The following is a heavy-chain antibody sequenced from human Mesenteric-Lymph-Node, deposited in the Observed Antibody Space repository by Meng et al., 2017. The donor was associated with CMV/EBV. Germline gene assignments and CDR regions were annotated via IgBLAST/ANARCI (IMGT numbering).Heavy chain of an antibody. CDR3: AKDVLGRGEHYDFWSGYYWYFDL. D-gene: IGHD3-3*01. CDR1: GFTFSSSA. J-gene: IGHJ2*01. Sequence: GESLKISCAASGFTFSSSAMSWVRQAPGKGLEWVSSIGGSSTYHADSVKGRFTISRDNSKNTLYLQMNSLRAEDTAVYYCAKDVLGRGEHYDFWSGYYWYFDLWGRGTLVTVSS. V-gene: IGHV3-23*01. CDR2: IGGSST.